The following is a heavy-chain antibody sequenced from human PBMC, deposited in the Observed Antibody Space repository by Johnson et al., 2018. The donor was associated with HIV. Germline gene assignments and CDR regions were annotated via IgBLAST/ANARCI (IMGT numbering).Heavy chain of an antibody. CDR2: ISYDGSNK. V-gene: IGHV3-30-3*01. CDR1: GFTFSSYA. CDR3: AREWELLGSAFDI. D-gene: IGHD1-26*01. Sequence: QVQLVESGGGVVQPGRSLRLSCAASGFTFSSYAMHWVRQAPGKGLEWVAAISYDGSNKYYEDSVKGRFTISRDNSKNTMYLQMNSRRAEDTAVYYCAREWELLGSAFDIWGQGTMVTVSS. J-gene: IGHJ3*02.